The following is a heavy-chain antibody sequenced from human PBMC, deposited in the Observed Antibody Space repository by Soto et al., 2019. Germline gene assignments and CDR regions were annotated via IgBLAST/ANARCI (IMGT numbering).Heavy chain of an antibody. CDR2: IYYSGST. D-gene: IGHD3-10*01. J-gene: IGHJ6*02. CDR1: GGSISSDGNY. Sequence: QVQLQESGPGLVKSSQTLSLTCTVSGGSISSDGNYWSWIRQHPGKGLEWIGYIYYSGSTNYNPSLKSRVTISVDTSKKQFSLKLNSVTAADTAVYYCARARMVRGIIYYYGMDVWGQGTTVTVSS. CDR3: ARARMVRGIIYYYGMDV. V-gene: IGHV4-31*03.